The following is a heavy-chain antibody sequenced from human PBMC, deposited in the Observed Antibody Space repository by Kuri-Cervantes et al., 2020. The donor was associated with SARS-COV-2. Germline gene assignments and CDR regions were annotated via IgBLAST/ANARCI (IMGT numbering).Heavy chain of an antibody. Sequence: ASVKVSCKASGYTFSDSYIHWVRQAPGQGLEWMGWIAPNSGGTKYAQKFQGRVTMTRDTSISTAYMELSSLRSEDTAVYYCARGDLGVTIFGVGAFDIWGQGTMVTVSS. CDR2: IAPNSGGT. CDR3: ARGDLGVTIFGVGAFDI. CDR1: GYTFSDSY. V-gene: IGHV1-2*02. D-gene: IGHD3-3*01. J-gene: IGHJ3*02.